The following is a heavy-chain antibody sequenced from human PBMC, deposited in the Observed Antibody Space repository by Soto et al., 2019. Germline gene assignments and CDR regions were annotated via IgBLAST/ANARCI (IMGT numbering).Heavy chain of an antibody. CDR1: GYSITTGYY. V-gene: IGHV4-38-2*01. J-gene: IGHJ4*02. CDR3: ARGVNYYDSSGFYPRDY. Sequence: SETLSLTCAVSGYSITTGYYWGWVRRPPGKGLEWIGSVYHSGRTSYNPSLESRVTISVDTSKNQFSLRLSSETAADTAVYYCARGVNYYDSSGFYPRDYWGQGILVTVSS. D-gene: IGHD3-22*01. CDR2: VYHSGRT.